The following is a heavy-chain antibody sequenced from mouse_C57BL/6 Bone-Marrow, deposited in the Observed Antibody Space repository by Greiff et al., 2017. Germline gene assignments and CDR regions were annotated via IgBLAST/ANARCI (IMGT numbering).Heavy chain of an antibody. V-gene: IGHV14-2*01. CDR3: DTPNNGSSYGYWYFDV. CDR1: GFNIKDYY. J-gene: IGHJ1*03. CDR2: IDPEDGET. D-gene: IGHD1-1*01. Sequence: VQLQQPGAELVKPGASVKLSCTASGFNIKDYYMHWVKQRTEQGLEWIGRIDPEDGETKYAPKFQGKATITADTSSNTAYLLLSSLTSEDTAVYYCDTPNNGSSYGYWYFDVWGTGTTVTVSS.